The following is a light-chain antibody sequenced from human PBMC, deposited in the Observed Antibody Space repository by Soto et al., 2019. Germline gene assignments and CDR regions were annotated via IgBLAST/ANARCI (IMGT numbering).Light chain of an antibody. Sequence: QSVLTQPPSVSGAPGQRVTISCTESSSNIGAGYDGHWYQQLPGTAPKLLIYGNSNRPSGVPDRFSGSKSGTSAALAITGRQAEDEADYYCQSYDSSLSGWVFGGGTKLTV. V-gene: IGLV1-40*01. J-gene: IGLJ3*02. CDR3: QSYDSSLSGWV. CDR2: GNS. CDR1: SSNIGAGYD.